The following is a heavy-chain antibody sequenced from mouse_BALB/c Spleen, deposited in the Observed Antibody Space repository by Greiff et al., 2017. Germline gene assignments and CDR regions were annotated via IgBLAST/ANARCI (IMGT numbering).Heavy chain of an antibody. V-gene: IGHV1-12*01. Sequence: QVQLQQPGAELVKPGASVKMSCKASGYTFTSYNMHWVKQTPGQGLEWIGAIYPGNGDTSYNQKFKGKATLTADKSSSTAYMQLSSLTSEDSAVYYCARSSLLRLRAMDYWGQGTSVTVSS. CDR3: ARSSLLRLRAMDY. CDR2: IYPGNGDT. D-gene: IGHD1-2*01. J-gene: IGHJ4*01. CDR1: GYTFTSYN.